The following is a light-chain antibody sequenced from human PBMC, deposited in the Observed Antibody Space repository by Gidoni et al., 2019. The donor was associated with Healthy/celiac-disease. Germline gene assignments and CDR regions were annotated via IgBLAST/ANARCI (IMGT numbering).Light chain of an antibody. CDR3: QQYDNRPLT. Sequence: DIQMTLSPSSLSASVGDRVTITCHASQDISNYLNWYQQKPGKAPKLLIYDASNLETGVPSRFSGSGSGTDFTFTISSLQPEDIATYYCQQYDNRPLTFGGGTKVEIK. CDR1: QDISNY. J-gene: IGKJ4*01. V-gene: IGKV1-33*01. CDR2: DAS.